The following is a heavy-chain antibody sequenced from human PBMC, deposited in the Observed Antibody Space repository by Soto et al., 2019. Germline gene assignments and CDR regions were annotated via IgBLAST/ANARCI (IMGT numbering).Heavy chain of an antibody. CDR3: ARKRVRGVIHMDV. CDR1: GGSFSGYY. J-gene: IGHJ6*02. D-gene: IGHD3-10*01. V-gene: IGHV4-34*01. Sequence: PSETLSLTCAVYGGSFSGYYWSWIRQPPGKGLEWIGEINHSGSTNYNPSLKSRVTISVDTSKNQFSLKLSSVTAADTAVYYCARKRVRGVIHMDVWGQGTTVTVSS. CDR2: INHSGST.